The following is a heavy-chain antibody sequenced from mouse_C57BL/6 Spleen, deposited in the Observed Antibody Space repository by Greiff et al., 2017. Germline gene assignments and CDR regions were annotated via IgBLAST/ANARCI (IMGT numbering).Heavy chain of an antibody. J-gene: IGHJ4*01. CDR2: ISSGGDYI. CDR3: TRDRKSNSVEDAMDY. D-gene: IGHD2-5*01. V-gene: IGHV5-9-1*02. Sequence: RVESGEGLVKPGGSLKLSCAASGFTFSSYAMSWVRQTPEKRLEWVAYISSGGDYIYYADTVKGRFTISRDNARNHLYLQMSSLKSEDTAMYYCTRDRKSNSVEDAMDYWGQGTSVTVSS. CDR1: GFTFSSYA.